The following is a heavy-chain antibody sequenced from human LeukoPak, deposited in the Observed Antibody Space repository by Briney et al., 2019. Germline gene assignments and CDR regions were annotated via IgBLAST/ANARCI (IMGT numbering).Heavy chain of an antibody. CDR2: IIPIFGTA. CDR3: ARDRRVGYYGSGSLDY. Sequence: SVKVSCKASGGTFSSYAISWVRQAPGQGLEWIGGIIPIFGTANYAQKFQGRVTITADKSTSTAYMELSSLRSEDTAVYYCARDRRVGYYGSGSLDYWGQGTLVTVSS. CDR1: GGTFSSYA. V-gene: IGHV1-69*06. D-gene: IGHD3-10*01. J-gene: IGHJ4*02.